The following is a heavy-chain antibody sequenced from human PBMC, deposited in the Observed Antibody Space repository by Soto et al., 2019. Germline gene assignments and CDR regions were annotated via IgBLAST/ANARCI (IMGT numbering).Heavy chain of an antibody. Sequence: GGSLRLSCAASGFTFSSYWMHWVRQAPGKGLVWVSRINSDGSSTSYADSVKGRFTISRDNAKNTLYLQMNSLRAEDTAVYYGARLRVYGDYDYWGQGTLVTVSS. D-gene: IGHD4-17*01. CDR1: GFTFSSYW. V-gene: IGHV3-74*01. CDR3: ARLRVYGDYDY. J-gene: IGHJ4*02. CDR2: INSDGSST.